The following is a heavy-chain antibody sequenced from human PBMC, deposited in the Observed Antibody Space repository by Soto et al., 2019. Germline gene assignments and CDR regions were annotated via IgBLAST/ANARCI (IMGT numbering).Heavy chain of an antibody. J-gene: IGHJ5*02. CDR3: AREGGNLNWFDP. V-gene: IGHV3-11*06. Sequence: GGSLRLSCAASGFTFSDYYMSWIRQTPGKGLEWVSYISSSSSYTNYADSVKGRFTISRDNAKNSLYLQMNSLRDEDTAVYYCAREGGNLNWFDPWGQGTLGTVSS. CDR1: GFTFSDYY. CDR2: ISSSSSYT. D-gene: IGHD1-26*01.